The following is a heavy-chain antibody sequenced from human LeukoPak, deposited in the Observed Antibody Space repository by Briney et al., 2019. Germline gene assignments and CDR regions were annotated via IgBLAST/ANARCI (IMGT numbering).Heavy chain of an antibody. CDR3: ARGSGNYYNRLDY. V-gene: IGHV3-53*01. J-gene: IGHJ4*02. CDR1: GFTVSSNY. CDR2: VYRSGGT. Sequence: TGGSLRLSCAASGFTVSSNYMSWVRQAPGKGLEWVSVVYRSGGTNYADSVKGRFTISRDNSKNTMYLQMNSLRAEDTAVYYCARGSGNYYNRLDYWGQGTLVTVSS. D-gene: IGHD1-26*01.